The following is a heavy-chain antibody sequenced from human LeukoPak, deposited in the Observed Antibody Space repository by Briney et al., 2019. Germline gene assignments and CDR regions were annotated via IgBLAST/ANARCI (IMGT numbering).Heavy chain of an antibody. D-gene: IGHD4-17*01. J-gene: IGHJ4*02. V-gene: IGHV3-23*01. CDR1: GFTFSSYA. CDR2: ISGSGDNT. CDR3: ARGRGTAVTSAANY. Sequence: GGSLRLSCAASGFTFSSYAMSWVRQAPGKGLEWVSSISGSGDNTYYADSVKGRFSISRDNSKTTVSLQMNSLRAEDTAVYYCARGRGTAVTSAANYWGQGTLVTVSS.